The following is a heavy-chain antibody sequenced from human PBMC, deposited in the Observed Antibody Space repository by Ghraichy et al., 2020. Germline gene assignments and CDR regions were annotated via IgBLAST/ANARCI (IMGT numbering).Heavy chain of an antibody. CDR1: GFTFSSYD. J-gene: IGHJ6*02. Sequence: GGSLRLSCAASGFTFSSYDMHWVRQATGKGLEWVSAIGTAGDTYYPGSVKGRFTISRENAKNSLYLQMNSLRAGDTAVYYCARGNCGGDCYSGYYYGMDVWGQGTTVTVSS. CDR2: IGTAGDT. CDR3: ARGNCGGDCYSGYYYGMDV. V-gene: IGHV3-13*01. D-gene: IGHD2-21*02.